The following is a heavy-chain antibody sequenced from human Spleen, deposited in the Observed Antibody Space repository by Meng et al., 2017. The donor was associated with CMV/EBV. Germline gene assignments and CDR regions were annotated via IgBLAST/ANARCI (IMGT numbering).Heavy chain of an antibody. V-gene: IGHV3-30-3*01. J-gene: IGHJ5*02. CDR2: ISYDGSNK. Sequence: GESLKISCAASGFTFSSYAMHWVRQAPGKGLEWVAVISYDGSNKYYADSVKGRFTISRDNSKNTLYLQMNSLRAEDTAVYYCARSSVLWFGESPWFDPWGQGTLVTVSS. D-gene: IGHD3-10*01. CDR3: ARSSVLWFGESPWFDP. CDR1: GFTFSSYA.